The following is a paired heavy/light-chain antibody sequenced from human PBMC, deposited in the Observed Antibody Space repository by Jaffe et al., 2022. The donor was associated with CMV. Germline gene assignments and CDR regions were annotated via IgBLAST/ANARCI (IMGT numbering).Heavy chain of an antibody. CDR2: IKQDGSDK. Sequence: EVQLMESGGGLVQPGGSLRLSCAASGFTFSSYWMSWVRQAPGKGLEWVANIKQDGSDKYYVDSMKGRFTISRDNAKNSLYLQMNSLRAEDTAVYYCARTERVRAGYFDYWGQGTLVTVSS. V-gene: IGHV3-7*01. CDR1: GFTFSSYW. CDR3: ARTERVRAGYFDY. J-gene: IGHJ4*02.
Light chain of an antibody. Sequence: DIQMTQSPSTLSAFVGDRVTITCRASQSISSWLAWYQQKPGKAPKLLIYKASSLESGVPSRFSGSGSGTEFTLTISSLQPDDFATYYCQQYNSIREYTFGQGTKLEIK. CDR2: KAS. J-gene: IGKJ2*01. CDR3: QQYNSIREYT. V-gene: IGKV1-5*03. CDR1: QSISSW.